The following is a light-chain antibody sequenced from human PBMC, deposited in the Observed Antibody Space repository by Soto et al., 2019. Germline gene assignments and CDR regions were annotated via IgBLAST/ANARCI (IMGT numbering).Light chain of an antibody. CDR3: QQYGNSPRYI. CDR2: ATS. V-gene: IGKV3-20*01. J-gene: IGKJ2*01. Sequence: EIVLTQSPGTLSLSLGERATLSCRASQSVSSNYLAWYQQKPGQAPRLLIYATSSRATGIPDRFSGSGSGTDFTLTISRLEPEDFAVYYCQQYGNSPRYIFGQGTKLEIK. CDR1: QSVSSNY.